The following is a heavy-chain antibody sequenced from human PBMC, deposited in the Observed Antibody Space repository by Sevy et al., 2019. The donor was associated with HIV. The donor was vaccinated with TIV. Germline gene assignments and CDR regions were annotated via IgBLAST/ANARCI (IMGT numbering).Heavy chain of an antibody. CDR3: AGGGRGGFDY. Sequence: GGSLRLSCAASGFTFSSYAMSWVRQAPGKGLEWVSAISGSGGSTYYADSVKGRFTISRDNSKNTLYLQMNSLRDEDTAVYYCAGGGRGGFDYWGQGTLVTVSS. CDR1: GFTFSSYA. CDR2: ISGSGGST. D-gene: IGHD3-16*01. V-gene: IGHV3-23*01. J-gene: IGHJ4*02.